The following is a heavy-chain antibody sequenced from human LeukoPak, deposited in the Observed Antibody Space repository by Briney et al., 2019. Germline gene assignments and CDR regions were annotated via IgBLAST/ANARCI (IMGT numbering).Heavy chain of an antibody. Sequence: GASVKVSCKASGYTFTGYYMHWVRQAPGQGLEWMGWINPNSGGTNYAQKFQGRVTMTRDTSISTAYMELSRLRSDDTAVYYCARDRSSYDSSFNWFDPWGQGTLVTVSS. CDR1: GYTFTGYY. CDR2: INPNSGGT. CDR3: ARDRSSYDSSFNWFDP. D-gene: IGHD3-22*01. V-gene: IGHV1-2*02. J-gene: IGHJ5*02.